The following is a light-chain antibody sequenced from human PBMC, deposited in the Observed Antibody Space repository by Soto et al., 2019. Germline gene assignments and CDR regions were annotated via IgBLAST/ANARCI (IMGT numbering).Light chain of an antibody. CDR3: QQYTTYSLT. CDR2: DAS. V-gene: IGKV1-5*01. J-gene: IGKJ1*01. Sequence: DIQMTQTPSTRSASVGDRFTMTCRASQSISNSLAWYQQKPGKAPKLLIYDASNLGSGVPSRFSGSGSGTEFTLTISSLQSDDFATYYCQQYTTYSLTFGQGTKVDI. CDR1: QSISNS.